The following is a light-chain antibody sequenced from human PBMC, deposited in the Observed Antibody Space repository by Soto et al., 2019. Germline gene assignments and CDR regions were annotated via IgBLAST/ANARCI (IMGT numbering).Light chain of an antibody. CDR3: QQRSNWPLT. CDR2: DAS. CDR1: QSVSSY. V-gene: IGKV3-11*01. J-gene: IGKJ4*01. Sequence: EIVLTQSPATLSLSPGERATLSCRASQSVSSYLAWYQQKPGQAPRLLIYDASNRATGIPARFSGSGSWTYFTLTISSLEPEDFALYYCQQRSNWPLTFGGGTKVEIK.